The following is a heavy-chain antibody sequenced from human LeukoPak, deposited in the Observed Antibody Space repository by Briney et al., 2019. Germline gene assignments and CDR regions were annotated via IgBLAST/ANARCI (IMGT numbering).Heavy chain of an antibody. CDR1: GFTLSSYS. Sequence: GGSLRLSCAASGFTLSSYSMNWVRQAPGKGLEWVSLISSSSSTIYYADSVKGRFTISRDNAKNSLYLQMNSLRAEDTAVYYFARESLFGPWGQGTLVTVSS. CDR3: ARESLFGP. CDR2: ISSSSSTI. V-gene: IGHV3-48*01. J-gene: IGHJ5*02.